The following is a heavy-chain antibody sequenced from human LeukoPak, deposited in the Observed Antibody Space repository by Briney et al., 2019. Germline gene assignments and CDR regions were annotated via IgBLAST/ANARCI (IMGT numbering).Heavy chain of an antibody. CDR1: GYTFASHG. CDR2: ISPYSGST. Sequence: ASVKVSCKASGYTFASHGISWVRQAPGEGFEWMGWISPYSGSTDYAQILQGRVTMTTDTSTSTAYMELRSLTSDDTAVYYCARATNWNYASDYWGQGTLVTVSS. J-gene: IGHJ4*02. CDR3: ARATNWNYASDY. D-gene: IGHD1-7*01. V-gene: IGHV1-18*01.